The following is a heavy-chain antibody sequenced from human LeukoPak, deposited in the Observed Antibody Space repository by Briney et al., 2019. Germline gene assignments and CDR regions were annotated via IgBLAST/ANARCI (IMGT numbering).Heavy chain of an antibody. Sequence: PSETLSLTCTVSGGSISSSSYYWGWIRQPPGKGLEWIGSIYYSGSTYYNPSLKSRVTISVDTSENQFSLKLSSVTAADTAVYYCARHSSGWSERFDYWGQGTLVTVSS. CDR1: GGSISSSSYY. CDR2: IYYSGST. CDR3: ARHSSGWSERFDY. V-gene: IGHV4-39*01. D-gene: IGHD6-19*01. J-gene: IGHJ4*02.